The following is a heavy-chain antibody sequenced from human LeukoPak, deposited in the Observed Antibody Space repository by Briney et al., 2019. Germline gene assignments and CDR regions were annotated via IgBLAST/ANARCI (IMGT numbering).Heavy chain of an antibody. CDR2: IYHSGST. CDR3: ARDKVLREDDFWSGYYGHDY. V-gene: IGHV4-38-2*02. CDR1: GYSISSGYY. Sequence: PSETLSLTCTVSGYSISSGYYWGWIRQPPGKGLEWIGSIYHSGSTYYNPSLKSRVTISVDTSKNQFSLKLSSVTAADTAVYYCARDKVLREDDFWSGYYGHDYWGQGTLVTVSS. J-gene: IGHJ4*02. D-gene: IGHD3-3*01.